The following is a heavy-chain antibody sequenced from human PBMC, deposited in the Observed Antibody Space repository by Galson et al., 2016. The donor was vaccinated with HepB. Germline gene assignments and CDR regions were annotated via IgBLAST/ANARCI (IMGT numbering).Heavy chain of an antibody. V-gene: IGHV1-69*13. D-gene: IGHD5-24*01. Sequence: SVKVSCKASGGTFSSYAISWVRQAPGQGLEWMGGIIPIFGTGNYAQKFQGRVTITADESTNTAYMELSSLRSEDTAVYYCARVREGYNHYYYYGMDVWGQGTTVTVSS. CDR1: GGTFSSYA. CDR3: ARVREGYNHYYYYGMDV. J-gene: IGHJ6*02. CDR2: IIPIFGTG.